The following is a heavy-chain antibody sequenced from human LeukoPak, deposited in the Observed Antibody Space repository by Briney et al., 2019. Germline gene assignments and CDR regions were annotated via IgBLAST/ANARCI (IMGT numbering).Heavy chain of an antibody. J-gene: IGHJ5*02. CDR3: AKGRQGYSSAWFDP. CDR1: GFIFSSYA. Sequence: GGSLRLSCAASGFIFSSYAMSWVRQAPGKGLEWVSGISGSGGSTYYADSVKGRFTISRDNSKNTLYLQMNSLRAEDTAVYYCAKGRQGYSSAWFDPWGQGTLVTVSS. V-gene: IGHV3-23*01. D-gene: IGHD4-11*01. CDR2: ISGSGGST.